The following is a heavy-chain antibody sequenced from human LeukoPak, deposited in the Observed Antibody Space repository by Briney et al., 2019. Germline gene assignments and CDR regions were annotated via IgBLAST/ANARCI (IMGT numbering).Heavy chain of an antibody. J-gene: IGHJ1*01. CDR2: IKSDGST. CDR1: GFTFSSCW. D-gene: IGHD3-22*01. Sequence: PGGSLRLSCAASGFTFSSCWMHWVRQIPGKGLVWVSRIKSDGSTNYADSVKGRFTISRDNAKNTLSLQMNSLRAEDTGVYYCARAPSEIGGYYPEYFRHWGQGTPVTVSS. V-gene: IGHV3-74*01. CDR3: ARAPSEIGGYYPEYFRH.